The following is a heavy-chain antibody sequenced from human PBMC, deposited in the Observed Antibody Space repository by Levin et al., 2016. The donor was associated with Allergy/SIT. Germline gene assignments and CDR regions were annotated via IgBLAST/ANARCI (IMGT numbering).Heavy chain of an antibody. D-gene: IGHD6-13*01. CDR1: GFTFSSYA. J-gene: IGHJ6*02. Sequence: LSLTCAASGFTFSSYAMSWVRQAPGKGLEWVSAISGSGGSTYYADSVKGRFTISRDNSKNTLYLQMNSLRAEDTAVYYCAKDRAQQLGYYGMDVWGQGTTVTVSS. CDR3: AKDRAQQLGYYGMDV. V-gene: IGHV3-23*01. CDR2: ISGSGGST.